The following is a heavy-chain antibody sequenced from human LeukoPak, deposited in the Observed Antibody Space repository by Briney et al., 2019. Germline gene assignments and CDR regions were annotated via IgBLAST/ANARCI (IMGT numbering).Heavy chain of an antibody. CDR3: ARDNGFFGVVTGAWFDP. CDR1: GGSISSYY. Sequence: SETLSLTCTVSGGSISSYYWSWIRQPSGKGLEWIGYIYYSGSTNYNPSLMSRVTISVDTSKNQFSLKLSSVTAADTAVYYCARDNGFFGVVTGAWFDPWGQGTLVTVSS. J-gene: IGHJ5*02. CDR2: IYYSGST. V-gene: IGHV4-59*01. D-gene: IGHD3-3*01.